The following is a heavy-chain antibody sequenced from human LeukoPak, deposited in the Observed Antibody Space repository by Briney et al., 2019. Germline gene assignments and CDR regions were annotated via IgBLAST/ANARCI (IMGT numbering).Heavy chain of an antibody. D-gene: IGHD6-6*01. CDR3: GRVRAGSSSPSVRDAFDI. CDR2: INHSGST. V-gene: IGHV4-34*01. J-gene: IGHJ3*02. CDR1: GGSFSGYY. Sequence: SETLSLTCAVYGGSFSGYYWSWIRQPPRKGLEWIGEINHSGSTNFNPSLKSRVTISVDTSKNQFSLKLSSVTAADTAVYYCGRVRAGSSSPSVRDAFDIWGQGTMVTVSS.